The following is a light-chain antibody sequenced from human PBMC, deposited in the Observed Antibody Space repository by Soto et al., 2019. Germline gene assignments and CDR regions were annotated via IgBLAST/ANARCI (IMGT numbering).Light chain of an antibody. CDR1: QGISSY. J-gene: IGKJ5*01. Sequence: DIQMTQSPSSLSASTGDRVTITCRASQGISSYLAWYQQKPGRAPKLLIYAASTLQSGVPSRFSGSGSGTEFTLTITSLQPEDFATYYCQQLNSFPITFGQGTRLEIK. CDR2: AAS. V-gene: IGKV1-9*01. CDR3: QQLNSFPIT.